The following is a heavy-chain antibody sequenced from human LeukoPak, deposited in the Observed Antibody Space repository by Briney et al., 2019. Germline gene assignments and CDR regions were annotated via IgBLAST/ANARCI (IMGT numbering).Heavy chain of an antibody. CDR3: ARDHLVDIVGSIDY. D-gene: IGHD1-26*01. CDR1: GFTFSSYW. Sequence: GGSLRLSCAASGFTFSSYWMSWVRQAPGKGLEWVANIKQDGSEKYYVDSVNGRFTISRDNAKNSLYLQMNSLRAEDTAVYYCARDHLVDIVGSIDYWGQGTLVTVSS. J-gene: IGHJ4*02. CDR2: IKQDGSEK. V-gene: IGHV3-7*01.